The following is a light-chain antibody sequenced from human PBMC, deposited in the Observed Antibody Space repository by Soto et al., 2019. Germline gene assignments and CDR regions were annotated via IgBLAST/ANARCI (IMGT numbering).Light chain of an antibody. J-gene: IGLJ1*01. Sequence: QSALTQPRSVSGSPGQSVTISCTGTSSDVGGYNYVSWYQQHPGKAPKLMIYDVSKRPSGVPDRFSGSKSGNTASLTISGLQAEDEADYYCCSYAGSDTYVFRTGTKLTVL. V-gene: IGLV2-11*01. CDR3: CSYAGSDTYV. CDR1: SSDVGGYNY. CDR2: DVS.